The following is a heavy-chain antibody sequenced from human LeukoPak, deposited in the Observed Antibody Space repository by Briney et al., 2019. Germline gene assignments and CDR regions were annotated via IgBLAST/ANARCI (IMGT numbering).Heavy chain of an antibody. Sequence: GGSLRLSCAASGFTFSTYGMHWVRQAPGKGLEWLAVISYDGSNKYYAESVKGRLTISRDNSKNTMYLQMYSLRGEDTAVYYCAKDGIAVAEDWGQGTLVIVSS. CDR1: GFTFSTYG. CDR2: ISYDGSNK. V-gene: IGHV3-30*18. D-gene: IGHD6-19*01. CDR3: AKDGIAVAED. J-gene: IGHJ4*02.